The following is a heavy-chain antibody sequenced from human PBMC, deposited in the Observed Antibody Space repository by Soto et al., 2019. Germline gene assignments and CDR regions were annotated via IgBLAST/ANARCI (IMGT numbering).Heavy chain of an antibody. Sequence: QVQLVQSGAEVKKPGASVKVSCKASGYTFTSHGITWVRQAPGQGLEWMGWISTYNGNTNYAQKLQGRVTLTTDTSTSTAYMELRSLISDDAAVYYCASGASCTSTSCYDYLHYGMDVWGQGTTVTVS. D-gene: IGHD2-2*01. V-gene: IGHV1-18*01. CDR1: GYTFTSHG. CDR2: ISTYNGNT. J-gene: IGHJ6*02. CDR3: ASGASCTSTSCYDYLHYGMDV.